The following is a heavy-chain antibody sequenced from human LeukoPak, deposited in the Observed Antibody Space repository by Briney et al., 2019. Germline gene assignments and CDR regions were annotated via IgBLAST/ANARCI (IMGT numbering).Heavy chain of an antibody. V-gene: IGHV3-7*01. CDR2: IKHDGSGT. Sequence: GGSLRLSCAASGFTFSSYWMHWVRQAPGQGLEWVANIKHDGSGTNYVDSVKGRFTISRDNAKNTLYLQMNSLRADDTAVYYCVTNDNLTGDFLFDYWGQRTLVTVSS. CDR1: GFTFSSYW. D-gene: IGHD3-9*01. CDR3: VTNDNLTGDFLFDY. J-gene: IGHJ4*02.